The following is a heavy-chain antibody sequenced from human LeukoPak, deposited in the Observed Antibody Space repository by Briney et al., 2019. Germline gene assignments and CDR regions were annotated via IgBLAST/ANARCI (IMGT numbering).Heavy chain of an antibody. CDR3: AKAPLGRCTGAICYSFDY. CDR2: ISGSDAGT. CDR1: GFTFNNCA. Sequence: GGSLRLSCAASGFTFNNCAMSWVRQAPGRGLERVSAISGSDAGTYYADSVKGRFTISRDNSKNTLYLQMNSLRAEDAAVYYCAKAPLGRCTGAICYSFDYWGQGTLVTVSS. D-gene: IGHD2-15*01. V-gene: IGHV3-23*01. J-gene: IGHJ4*02.